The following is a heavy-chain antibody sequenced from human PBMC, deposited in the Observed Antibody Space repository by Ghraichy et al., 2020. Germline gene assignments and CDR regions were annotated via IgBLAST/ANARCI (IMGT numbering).Heavy chain of an antibody. CDR1: GFTFSDYY. V-gene: IGHV3-11*01. CDR2: ISSSGSTI. J-gene: IGHJ6*02. Sequence: GGSLRLSCAASGFTFSDYYMSWIRQAPGKGLEWVSYISSSGSTIYYADSVKGRFTISRDNAKNSLYLQMNSLRAEDTAVYYCARDRATVPDFWSGYDYGMDVWGQGTTVTVSS. D-gene: IGHD3-3*01. CDR3: ARDRATVPDFWSGYDYGMDV.